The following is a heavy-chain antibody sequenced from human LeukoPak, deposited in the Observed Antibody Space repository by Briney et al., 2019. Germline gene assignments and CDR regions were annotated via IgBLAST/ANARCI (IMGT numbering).Heavy chain of an antibody. CDR2: INPSGGST. V-gene: IGHV1-46*01. Sequence: ASVKVSCKASGHTFTSYYMHWVRQAPGQGLEWMGIINPSGGSTSYAQKFQGRVTMTRDMSTSTVYMELSSLRPEDTAVYYCASAEWELLPKDPWGQGTLVTVSS. CDR1: GHTFTSYY. CDR3: ASAEWELLPKDP. J-gene: IGHJ5*02. D-gene: IGHD1-26*01.